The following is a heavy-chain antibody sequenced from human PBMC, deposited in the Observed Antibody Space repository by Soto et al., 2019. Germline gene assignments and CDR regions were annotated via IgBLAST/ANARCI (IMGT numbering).Heavy chain of an antibody. J-gene: IGHJ5*02. Sequence: PGGSLRLSCAASGFTFSDYYTSWIRQAPGKGLEWVSYISSSGSTIDYADSVKGRFTISRDNAKNSLYLQMNSLRAEDTAVYYCARGPPETSYCSSTSCYLSNWFDPWGQGTLVTVSS. D-gene: IGHD2-2*01. V-gene: IGHV3-11*01. CDR2: ISSSGSTI. CDR3: ARGPPETSYCSSTSCYLSNWFDP. CDR1: GFTFSDYY.